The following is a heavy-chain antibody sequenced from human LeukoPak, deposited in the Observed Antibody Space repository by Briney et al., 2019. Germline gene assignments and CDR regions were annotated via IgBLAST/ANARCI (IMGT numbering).Heavy chain of an antibody. D-gene: IGHD4-17*01. V-gene: IGHV1-69*05. CDR2: IIPIFGTA. Sequence: ASVKVSCKASGGTFSSYAISWVRQAPGQGLEWMGGIIPIFGTANYAQKFQGRVTITTDESTSTAYMELSSLRSEDTAVYYCARGEVYGDYLRTEYFQHWGQGTLVTVSS. CDR3: ARGEVYGDYLRTEYFQH. CDR1: GGTFSSYA. J-gene: IGHJ1*01.